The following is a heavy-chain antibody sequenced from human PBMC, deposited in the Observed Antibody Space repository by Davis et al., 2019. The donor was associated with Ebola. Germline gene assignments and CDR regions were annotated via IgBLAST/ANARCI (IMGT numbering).Heavy chain of an antibody. J-gene: IGHJ4*02. CDR3: ARGYYYDSSGHYTIFDY. CDR2: ISGSGGNT. Sequence: GESLKISCAASGFTFSSYAMSWVRQAPGKGLEWVSAISGSGGNTYYADSVKGRFTISRDNSENTLYLQMNSLRAEDTAVYYCARGYYYDSSGHYTIFDYWGQGTLVTVSS. CDR1: GFTFSSYA. D-gene: IGHD3-22*01. V-gene: IGHV3-23*01.